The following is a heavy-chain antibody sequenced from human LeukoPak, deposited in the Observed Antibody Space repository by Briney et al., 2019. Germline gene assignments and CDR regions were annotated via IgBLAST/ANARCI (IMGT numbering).Heavy chain of an antibody. Sequence: GGSLRLSCAASGFTFSSYWMHWVRQAPGKGLEWVAVISYDGSNKYYADSVKGRFTISRDNSKNTLYLQMNSLRAEDTAVYYCARDYSTAATFDYWGQGTLVTVSS. CDR2: ISYDGSNK. CDR3: ARDYSTAATFDY. V-gene: IGHV3-30-3*01. J-gene: IGHJ4*02. D-gene: IGHD2-15*01. CDR1: GFTFSSYW.